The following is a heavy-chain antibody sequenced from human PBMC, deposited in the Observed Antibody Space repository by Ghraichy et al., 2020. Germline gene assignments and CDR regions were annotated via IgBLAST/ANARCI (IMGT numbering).Heavy chain of an antibody. V-gene: IGHV3-74*01. CDR1: GFTFSSYW. D-gene: IGHD6-19*01. CDR3: ARDPQWLVGVSDY. Sequence: LSLTCAASGFTFSSYWMHWVRQAPGKGLVWVSRINSDGSSTSYADSVKGRFTISRDNAKNTLYLQMNSLRAEDTAVYYCARDPQWLVGVSDYWGQGTLVTVSS. J-gene: IGHJ4*02. CDR2: INSDGSST.